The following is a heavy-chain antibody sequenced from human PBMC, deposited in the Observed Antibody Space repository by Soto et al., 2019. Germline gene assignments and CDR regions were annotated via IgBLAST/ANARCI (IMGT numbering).Heavy chain of an antibody. Sequence: QIELVQSGAEVKKPGASLKLSCKTSGYPFINFYVHWVRQAPGQGLEWMGNINPSADSTVFAPNFEDRVTMTRDTSTSTVYMELRSLTSEDTAMYYCAREFPSTYWFDPWGQGTLVTVSS. J-gene: IGHJ5*02. CDR2: INPSADST. CDR3: AREFPSTYWFDP. D-gene: IGHD3-16*01. V-gene: IGHV1-46*01. CDR1: GYPFINFY.